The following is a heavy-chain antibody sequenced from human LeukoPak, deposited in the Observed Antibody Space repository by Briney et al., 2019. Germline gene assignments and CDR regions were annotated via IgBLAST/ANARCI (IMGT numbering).Heavy chain of an antibody. CDR1: GFTFSSYW. Sequence: QAGGSLRLSCAASGFTFSSYWMHWVRQAPGKGLVWVSRINSDGSSTSYADSVKGRFTISRDNAKNTLYLQMNSLRAEDTAVYYGARRRTGYRRSWTEKIYGMDVWGQGTTVTVSS. D-gene: IGHD6-13*01. V-gene: IGHV3-74*01. CDR3: ARRRTGYRRSWTEKIYGMDV. J-gene: IGHJ6*02. CDR2: INSDGSST.